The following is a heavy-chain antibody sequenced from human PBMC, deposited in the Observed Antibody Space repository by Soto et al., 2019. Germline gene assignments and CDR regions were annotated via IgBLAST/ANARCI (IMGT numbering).Heavy chain of an antibody. D-gene: IGHD3-10*01. CDR3: AKSLRGIIIDFDY. CDR1: GITFTTNA. CDR2: ISGSGGST. Sequence: GGSLRLSCAASGITFTTNARSWVRQAPGKGLEWVSAISGSGGSTYYVDSVKGRFTISRDNSKNTLYLQMNSLRAEDTAVYYCAKSLRGIIIDFDYWGQGTQVTVPS. J-gene: IGHJ4*02. V-gene: IGHV3-23*01.